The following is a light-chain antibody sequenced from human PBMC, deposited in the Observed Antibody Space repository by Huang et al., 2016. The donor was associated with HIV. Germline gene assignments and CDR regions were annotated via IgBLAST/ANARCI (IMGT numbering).Light chain of an antibody. V-gene: IGKV1-39*01. CDR2: AAS. CDR1: QSISNY. Sequence: DIQMTQSPSSLSASEGDRITITCRASQSISNYLNWYQQKPGKAPKLLIYAASSFQSGVPSRFSGSGSGTDLTLTISSLQPEDFATYYCQQSYSTPVTFGQGTKVEIK. J-gene: IGKJ1*01. CDR3: QQSYSTPVT.